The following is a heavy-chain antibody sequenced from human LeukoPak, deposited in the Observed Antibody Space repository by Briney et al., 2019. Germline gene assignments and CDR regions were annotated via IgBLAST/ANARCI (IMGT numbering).Heavy chain of an antibody. Sequence: ASVKVSCKVSGYTLTELSMHWVRQAPGKGLEWMRGFDPEDGETIYAQKFQGRVTMAEDTSTDTAYMELSSLRSEDTAVYYCATLAAWPTVVTPLFDYWGQGTLVTVSS. V-gene: IGHV1-24*01. J-gene: IGHJ4*02. CDR1: GYTLTELS. CDR2: FDPEDGET. D-gene: IGHD4-17*01. CDR3: ATLAAWPTVVTPLFDY.